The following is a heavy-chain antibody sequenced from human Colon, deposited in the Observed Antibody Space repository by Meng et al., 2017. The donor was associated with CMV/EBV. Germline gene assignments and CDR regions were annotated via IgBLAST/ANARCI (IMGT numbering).Heavy chain of an antibody. CDR3: ARVICGGDCYLDY. D-gene: IGHD2-21*02. CDR1: KGTFTSYP. Sequence: QVQLEQFGAELKKPGSSVKVSCKASKGTFTSYPISWVRQGPGQGFEWVGGIITISGTTDYAQKFQGRVTITADESTSTAYMKLSNLRSEDTAIYYCARVICGGDCYLDYWGRGTLVTVSS. J-gene: IGHJ4*02. V-gene: IGHV1-69*12. CDR2: IITISGTT.